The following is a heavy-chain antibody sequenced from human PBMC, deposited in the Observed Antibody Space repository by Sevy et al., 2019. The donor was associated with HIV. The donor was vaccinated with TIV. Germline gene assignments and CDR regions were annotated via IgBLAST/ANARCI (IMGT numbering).Heavy chain of an antibody. V-gene: IGHV1-2*02. Sequence: ASVKVSCKASGYTFTGYYMHWVRQAPGQGLEWMGWINPNSGGTNYAQKFQGRVTMTRDTSISTAYMELSRLRSDDTAVYYCAGIAAAGKWADGFDPWGQGTLVTVS. J-gene: IGHJ5*02. CDR1: GYTFTGYY. CDR2: INPNSGGT. CDR3: AGIAAAGKWADGFDP. D-gene: IGHD6-13*01.